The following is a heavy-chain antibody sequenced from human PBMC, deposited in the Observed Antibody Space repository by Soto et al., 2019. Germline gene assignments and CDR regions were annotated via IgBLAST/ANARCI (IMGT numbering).Heavy chain of an antibody. Sequence: GGSGKVSCKGFCLTLSSYWISWCGPAHGKRIEWMGWISAFNGNTNYAKKLKGRVTMTTDTSTRTAYMEMRSLRSDDTAVYYCARDQSSSLPHSGQGTMVTVSS. CDR1: CLTLSSYW. CDR3: ARDQSSSLPH. J-gene: IGHJ1*01. CDR2: ISAFNGNT. V-gene: IGHV1-18*01. D-gene: IGHD6-6*01.